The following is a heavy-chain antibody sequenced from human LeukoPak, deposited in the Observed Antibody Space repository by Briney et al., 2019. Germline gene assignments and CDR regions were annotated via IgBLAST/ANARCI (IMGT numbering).Heavy chain of an antibody. CDR2: INTSGTT. D-gene: IGHD6-19*01. Sequence: SETLSLTCTVSGASISSGSNSWGWIRQPAGKGLEWIGRINTSGTTYYNPSLKSRVTISVDTSKNQFSLKLTSVTAADTAVYFCARDSYSSGLIDYWGQGTLVTVSS. V-gene: IGHV4-61*02. CDR3: ARDSYSSGLIDY. CDR1: GASISSGSNS. J-gene: IGHJ4*02.